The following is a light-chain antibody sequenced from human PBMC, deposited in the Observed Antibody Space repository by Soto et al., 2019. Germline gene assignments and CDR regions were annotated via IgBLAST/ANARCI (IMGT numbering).Light chain of an antibody. CDR3: SSYRSTSVYV. CDR1: STDFVSYNR. V-gene: IGLV2-18*02. Sequence: QSALTQPPSVSGSPGQSVTISCTGTSTDFVSYNRVSWYQQPPGTAPKLIIYEVTHRPSGVSNRFSGSKSGNTASLTISGLQAEDEANYYCSSYRSTSVYVFGTGTKVTV. J-gene: IGLJ1*01. CDR2: EVT.